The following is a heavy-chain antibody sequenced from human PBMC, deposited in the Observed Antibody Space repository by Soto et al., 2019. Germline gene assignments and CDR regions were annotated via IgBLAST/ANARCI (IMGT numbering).Heavy chain of an antibody. CDR1: GFTFGDYA. D-gene: IGHD3-22*01. Sequence: PGGSLRLSCTAFGFTFGDYAVRWFRQAPGKGLEWVGFIRSAAYGGTTEYAASVRGRFTISRDDSKSIAYLQMNSLKTEDTAVYYCSRDVDNSGYYFSYYYYGMDVWGQGTTVTV. CDR2: IRSAAYGGTT. CDR3: SRDVDNSGYYFSYYYYGMDV. J-gene: IGHJ6*02. V-gene: IGHV3-49*03.